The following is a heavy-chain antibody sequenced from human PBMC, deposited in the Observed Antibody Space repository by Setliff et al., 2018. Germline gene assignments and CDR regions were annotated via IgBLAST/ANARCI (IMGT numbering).Heavy chain of an antibody. D-gene: IGHD3-3*01. Sequence: SVKVSCTASGYTFTNYAIHWVRQAPGQRLEWMGWINAGNGNTKYSQKFQGRVTITRDTSASTAYMELSSLRSEDTAVYYCARDTYIGDFWSGYYIQGRFDPWGQGTLVTVSS. CDR1: GYTFTNYA. J-gene: IGHJ5*02. CDR3: ARDTYIGDFWSGYYIQGRFDP. CDR2: INAGNGNT. V-gene: IGHV1-3*01.